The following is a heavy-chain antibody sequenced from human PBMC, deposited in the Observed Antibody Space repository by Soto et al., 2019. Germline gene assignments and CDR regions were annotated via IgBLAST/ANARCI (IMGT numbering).Heavy chain of an antibody. J-gene: IGHJ4*02. D-gene: IGHD2-15*01. CDR3: ASQFKGYCSGGSCYSTDY. Sequence: ASVKVSCKASGYTFTSYYMHWVRQAPGQGLEWMGIINPSGGSTSYAQKFQGRVTMTRDTSTSTVYMELSSLRSEDTAVYYCASQFKGYCSGGSCYSTDYWGQGTLVTVSS. CDR1: GYTFTSYY. V-gene: IGHV1-46*03. CDR2: INPSGGST.